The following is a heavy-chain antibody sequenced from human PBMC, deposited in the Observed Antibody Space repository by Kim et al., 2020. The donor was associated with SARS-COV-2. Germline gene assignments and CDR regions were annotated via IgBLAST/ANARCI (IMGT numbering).Heavy chain of an antibody. V-gene: IGHV4-34*01. CDR3: ARLLLAPAAMDSPRVSGM. D-gene: IGHD2-2*01. CDR2: INHSGST. Sequence: SETLSLTCAVYGGSFSGYYWSWIRQPPGKGLEWIGEINHSGSTNYNPSLKSRVTISVDTSKNQFSLKLSSVTAADTAVYYGARLLLAPAAMDSPRVSGM. CDR1: GGSFSGYY. J-gene: IGHJ6*01.